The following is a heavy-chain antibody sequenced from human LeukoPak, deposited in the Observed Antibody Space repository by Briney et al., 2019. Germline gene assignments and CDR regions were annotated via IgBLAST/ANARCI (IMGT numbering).Heavy chain of an antibody. D-gene: IGHD5-12*01. CDR1: GDPISSHSDY. CDR2: SYHSGST. Sequence: PPETLSLTCTVSGDPISSHSDYKWPWIRQPPGKGLEWIGYSYHSGSTNYNPSPRGRVTISVDTSKNQFSLKLTSVTAADTAVYYCAREYSGFDYWGQGTLVTVSS. J-gene: IGHJ4*02. V-gene: IGHV4-61*08. CDR3: AREYSGFDY.